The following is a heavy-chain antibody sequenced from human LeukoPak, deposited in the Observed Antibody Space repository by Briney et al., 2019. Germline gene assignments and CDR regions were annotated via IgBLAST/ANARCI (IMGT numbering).Heavy chain of an antibody. V-gene: IGHV4-34*01. CDR2: INHSGGT. CDR1: GGSFNDYY. D-gene: IGHD2-21*01. CDR3: ARQVIQGDVSYYFDY. J-gene: IGHJ4*02. Sequence: SETLSLTCAVYGGSFNDYYCNWIRQPPGKGLEWIGEINHSGGTNYNPSLKSRVTMSVDTSKNQFSLKLTSVTAADTSVYYCARQVIQGDVSYYFDYWSQGTLVTVSS.